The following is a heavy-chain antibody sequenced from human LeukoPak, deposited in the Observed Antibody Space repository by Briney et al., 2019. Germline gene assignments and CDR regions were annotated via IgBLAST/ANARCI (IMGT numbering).Heavy chain of an antibody. Sequence: SKTLSLTCTVSGGSISSYYWSWIRQPPGKGLEWIGYIYYSGSTNYNPSLKSRVTISVDTSKNQFSLKLSSVTAADTAVYYCARDGLPYDILTPAGWFDPWGQGTLVTVSS. CDR1: GGSISSYY. CDR3: ARDGLPYDILTPAGWFDP. J-gene: IGHJ5*02. CDR2: IYYSGST. D-gene: IGHD3-9*01. V-gene: IGHV4-59*01.